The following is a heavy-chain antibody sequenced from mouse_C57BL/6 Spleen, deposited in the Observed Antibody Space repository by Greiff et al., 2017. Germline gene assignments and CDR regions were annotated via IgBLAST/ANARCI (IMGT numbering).Heavy chain of an antibody. J-gene: IGHJ4*01. CDR1: GYTFTSYW. CDR3: ARGTDY. Sequence: QVQLQQPGAELVKPGASVKLSCKASGYTFTSYWMQWVKQRPGQGLEWIGEIDPSDSYTNSNQKFKGKATLTVDTSSSTAYMQLSSLTSEDSAVYYCARGTDYWGQGTSVTVSS. D-gene: IGHD2-14*01. CDR2: IDPSDSYT. V-gene: IGHV1-50*01.